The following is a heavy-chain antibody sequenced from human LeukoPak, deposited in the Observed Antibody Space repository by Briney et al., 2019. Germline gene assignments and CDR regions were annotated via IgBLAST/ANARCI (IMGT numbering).Heavy chain of an antibody. V-gene: IGHV3-43*01. J-gene: IGHJ4*02. CDR1: GFTFDDYT. CDR3: VKDLTYESSGSVFDY. CDR2: MSWDGTT. D-gene: IGHD3-22*01. Sequence: GESLRLSCAASGFTFDDYTMHWVRQAPGKTLEWVSLMSWDGTTYYADSMKGRFTISRDNSKNSPYLNMDTLRSEDTAFYYCVKDLTYESSGSVFDYWGQGTLVTVSS.